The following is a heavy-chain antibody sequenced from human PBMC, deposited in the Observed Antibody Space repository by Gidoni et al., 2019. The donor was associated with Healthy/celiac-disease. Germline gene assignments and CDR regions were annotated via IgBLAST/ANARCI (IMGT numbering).Heavy chain of an antibody. Sequence: VQLVEPGGGVVQPGGSLRPSCAAPGFTFRSYGMRWARQAPGKGLGWVVVLWYDVSSKYYADSVKGRFTISSSNSKHTLYLQMNSLSARDTAVYYCACELVVVTAIDDYYYYYGMDVWGQGTTVTVSS. D-gene: IGHD2-21*02. V-gene: IGHV3-33*01. CDR2: LWYDVSSK. J-gene: IGHJ6*02. CDR3: ACELVVVTAIDDYYYYYGMDV. CDR1: GFTFRSYG.